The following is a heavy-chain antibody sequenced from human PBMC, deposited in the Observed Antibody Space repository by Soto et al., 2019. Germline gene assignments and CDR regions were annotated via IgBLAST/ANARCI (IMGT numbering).Heavy chain of an antibody. CDR2: ISYDGSNK. D-gene: IGHD3-10*01. Sequence: GGSLRLSCAASGFTFSSYGMHWVRQAPGKGLEWVAVISYDGSNKYYADSVKGRFTISRDNSKNTLYLQMSSLRAEDTAVYYCAKDRSLVRGPMPYWGQGTLVTVSS. V-gene: IGHV3-30*18. CDR1: GFTFSSYG. CDR3: AKDRSLVRGPMPY. J-gene: IGHJ4*02.